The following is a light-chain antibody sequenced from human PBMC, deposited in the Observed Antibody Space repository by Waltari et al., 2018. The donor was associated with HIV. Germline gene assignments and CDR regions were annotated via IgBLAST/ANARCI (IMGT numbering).Light chain of an antibody. CDR2: DVN. CDR1: SSDVGGFDH. V-gene: IGLV2-11*01. CDR3: SSYAGVTPSLF. J-gene: IGLJ2*01. Sequence: HSALTQPRSVSGSPGQSVTISCTGTSSDVGGFDHVSWYQKFPDKAPKLIIFDVNKRPSGVSDRFSGSKSGDTASLSISGLQPEDEADYFCSSYAGVTPSLFFGGGTTLTVL.